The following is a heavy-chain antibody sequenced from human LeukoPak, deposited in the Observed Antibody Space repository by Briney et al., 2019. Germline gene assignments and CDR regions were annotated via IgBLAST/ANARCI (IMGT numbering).Heavy chain of an antibody. Sequence: GASVKASCKASGGTFSSYAISWVRQAPGQGLEWMGGIIPILGTANYAQKFQGRVTITADESTSTAYMELSSLRSEDTAVYYCARDPIAAAGRGVFDYWGQGTLVTVSS. CDR2: IIPILGTA. V-gene: IGHV1-69*13. D-gene: IGHD6-13*01. J-gene: IGHJ4*02. CDR1: GGTFSSYA. CDR3: ARDPIAAAGRGVFDY.